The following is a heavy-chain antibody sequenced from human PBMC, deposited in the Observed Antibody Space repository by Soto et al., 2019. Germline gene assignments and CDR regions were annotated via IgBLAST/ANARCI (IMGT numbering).Heavy chain of an antibody. V-gene: IGHV1-58*01. CDR3: AAVHLEYYDILTGYQGFDP. CDR2: IVVGSGNT. J-gene: IGHJ5*02. D-gene: IGHD3-9*01. Sequence: ASVKVSCKASGFTFTSSAVQWVRQARGQRLEWIGWIVVGSGNTNYAQKFQERVTITRDMSTSTAYMELSSLRSEDTAVYYCAAVHLEYYDILTGYQGFDPWGQGTLVTVSS. CDR1: GFTFTSSA.